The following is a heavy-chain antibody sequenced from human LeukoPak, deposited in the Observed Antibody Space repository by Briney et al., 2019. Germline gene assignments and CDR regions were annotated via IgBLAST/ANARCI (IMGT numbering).Heavy chain of an antibody. V-gene: IGHV4-30-4*01. J-gene: IGHJ4*02. CDR1: GGSISRGDYY. CDR3: ARGLSYYDSSGYYSFDY. Sequence: SQTLSLTCTVSGGSISRGDYYWSWIRQPPGKGLEWIGYIYYSGSTYYNPSLKSRVTISVDTSKNQFSLKLSSVTAADTAVYYCARGLSYYDSSGYYSFDYWGQGTLVTVSS. D-gene: IGHD3-22*01. CDR2: IYYSGST.